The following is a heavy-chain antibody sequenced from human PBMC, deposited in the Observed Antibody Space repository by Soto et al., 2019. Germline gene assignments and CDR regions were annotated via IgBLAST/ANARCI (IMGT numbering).Heavy chain of an antibody. CDR3: SSAPPHWYFDL. V-gene: IGHV1-69*02. CDR2: IIPILGIA. CDR1: GGTFSSYT. J-gene: IGHJ2*01. Sequence: QVQLVQSGAEVKKPGSSVKVSCKASGGTFSSYTIGWVRQAPGQGLEWMGRIIPILGIANYAQKFQGRVRITADKPTSTVYRELSSLRSEDTAVYYSSSAPPHWYFDLWGRGTPVTVSS.